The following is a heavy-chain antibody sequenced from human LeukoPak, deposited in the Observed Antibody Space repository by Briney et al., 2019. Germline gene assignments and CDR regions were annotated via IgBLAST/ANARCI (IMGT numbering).Heavy chain of an antibody. Sequence: PPETRSLTCNVSGGSISNYYWSWIRQPPGKGLEWIGCISYSGSTNYNPSLRSRVTISVDTSKNQFSLKLSSVTAADTALYYCARDQSADYFDYWGQGTLVTVSS. CDR1: GGSISNYY. V-gene: IGHV4-59*01. J-gene: IGHJ4*02. CDR3: ARDQSADYFDY. CDR2: ISYSGST. D-gene: IGHD6-13*01.